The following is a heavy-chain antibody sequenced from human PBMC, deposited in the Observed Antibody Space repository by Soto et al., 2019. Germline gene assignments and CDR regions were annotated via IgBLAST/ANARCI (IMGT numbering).Heavy chain of an antibody. CDR1: GFTFSRYA. CDR2: ISGSGGST. Sequence: WGSLRLSCAASGFTFSRYAMSWVRQAPGKGLEWVSAISGSGGSTYYADSVKGRFTISRDNSKDTLYLQMNSLRAEDTAVYYCAREALNPDDYGDYHTPYYYYGMAVWGQGPTVNVS. J-gene: IGHJ6*02. V-gene: IGHV3-23*01. D-gene: IGHD4-17*01. CDR3: AREALNPDDYGDYHTPYYYYGMAV.